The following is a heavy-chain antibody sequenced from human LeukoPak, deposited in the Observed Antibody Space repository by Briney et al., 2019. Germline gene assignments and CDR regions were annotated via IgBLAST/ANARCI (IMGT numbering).Heavy chain of an antibody. D-gene: IGHD2-2*01. V-gene: IGHV4-34*01. J-gene: IGHJ4*02. CDR3: ARGLDIVVVPAAMALTSPFDY. CDR2: T. Sequence: TNYIPSLNSRLTISVHTSKTQFSLKLTSVTAADTAVYYCARGLDIVVVPAAMALTSPFDYWGQGTLVTVSS.